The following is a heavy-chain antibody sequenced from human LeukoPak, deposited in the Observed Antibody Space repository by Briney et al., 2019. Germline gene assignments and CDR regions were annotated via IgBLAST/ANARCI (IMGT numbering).Heavy chain of an antibody. Sequence: GSLRLSCAASGFTVSSSYMSWVRQSPGKGLEWIGEVNLQGSTNYNPSLMGRVAISVDTSENHISLQLTSVTAADTAVYYCAREGGPYRPLDYSGQGTLVTVSS. CDR2: VNLQGST. CDR3: AREGGPYRPLDY. V-gene: IGHV4-4*02. J-gene: IGHJ4*02. CDR1: GFTVSSSYM.